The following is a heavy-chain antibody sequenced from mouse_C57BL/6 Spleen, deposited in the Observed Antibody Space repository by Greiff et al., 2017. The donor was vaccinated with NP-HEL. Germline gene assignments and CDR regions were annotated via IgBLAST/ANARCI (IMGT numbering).Heavy chain of an antibody. J-gene: IGHJ2*01. Sequence: VQLQQSGAELAKPGASVKLSCKASGYTFTSYWMHWVKQRPGQGLEWIGYINPSSGYTKYNQKFKDKATLNADKSSSTAYMQLSSLTYEDAAVYYCARLTETKDWGQGTTLTVSS. CDR3: ARLTETKD. V-gene: IGHV1-7*01. CDR1: GYTFTSYW. CDR2: INPSSGYT. D-gene: IGHD4-1*01.